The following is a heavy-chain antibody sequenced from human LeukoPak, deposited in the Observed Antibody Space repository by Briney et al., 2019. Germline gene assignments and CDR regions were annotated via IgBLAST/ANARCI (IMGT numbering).Heavy chain of an antibody. CDR3: VGRDYGDLQPASNI. D-gene: IGHD4-17*01. J-gene: IGHJ3*02. CDR1: GFTFDDYA. CDR2: ISWNSGSI. Sequence: PGGSLRLSCAASGFTFDDYAMHWVRQAPGKGLEWVSGISWNSGSIGYADSVKGRFTISRDNAKNSLYLQMNGLTAEDTALYYCVGRDYGDLQPASNILGQGTMVTVSS. V-gene: IGHV3-9*01.